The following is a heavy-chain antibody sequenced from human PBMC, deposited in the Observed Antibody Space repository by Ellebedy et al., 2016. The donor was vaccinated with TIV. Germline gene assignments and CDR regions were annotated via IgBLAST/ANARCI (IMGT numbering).Heavy chain of an antibody. CDR3: ARGRQYYDTSAYYVDS. CDR2: INHSGST. Sequence: SETLSLXCAVYGGSFSGYYWSWIRQPPGKGLEWIGEINHSGSTNYDPSLKSRVTISVDTSKNQFSLKLSSVTAADTAVYYCARGRQYYDTSAYYVDSWGQGTLVTVSS. V-gene: IGHV4-34*01. CDR1: GGSFSGYY. J-gene: IGHJ5*01. D-gene: IGHD3-22*01.